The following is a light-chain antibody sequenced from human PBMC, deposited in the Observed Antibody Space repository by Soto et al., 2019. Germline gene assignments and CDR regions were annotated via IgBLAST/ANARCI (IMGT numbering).Light chain of an antibody. J-gene: IGKJ4*01. CDR1: QSISNY. Sequence: DMQMTQPPSSLSASVGDRVTITCRASQSISNYLNWYQQKPGKARKLLIHTTSSLQSGVPSRFSGSGTGTDFTLTISSLQAEDFATYYCQQSFSTPQTFGGGTKVHIK. CDR2: TTS. CDR3: QQSFSTPQT. V-gene: IGKV1-39*01.